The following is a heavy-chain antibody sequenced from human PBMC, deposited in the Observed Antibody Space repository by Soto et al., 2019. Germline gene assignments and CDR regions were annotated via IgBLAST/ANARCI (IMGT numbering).Heavy chain of an antibody. CDR2: IYWDDDK. V-gene: IGHV2-5*02. J-gene: IGHJ4*02. Sequence: QITLKESGPTLVKPTQTLTLTCTFSGFSLSTRGVGVGGFRQPPEKALEWIALIYWDDDKRYSPSLKSRLTITKDTSKNQVVLTMTNMDPVDTATYYCARDSSGYYGFDYWGQGTLVTVSS. CDR1: GFSLSTRGVG. D-gene: IGHD3-22*01. CDR3: ARDSSGYYGFDY.